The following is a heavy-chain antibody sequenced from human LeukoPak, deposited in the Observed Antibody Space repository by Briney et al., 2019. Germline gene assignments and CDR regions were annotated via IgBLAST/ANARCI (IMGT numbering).Heavy chain of an antibody. CDR3: ARGRVSSSTWYSTYYYYFYMDV. CDR2: VDHTGST. Sequence: NPSETLSLTCSVSDDSITMYYWTWIRQPPGKGLEWIGYVDHTGSTNFNPSLNGRVSISGDTTKNLFSLRLRSVTAADTAVYFCARGRVSSSTWYSTYYYYFYMDVWGKGTTVTVSS. J-gene: IGHJ6*03. CDR1: DDSITMYY. D-gene: IGHD1-1*01. V-gene: IGHV4-59*01.